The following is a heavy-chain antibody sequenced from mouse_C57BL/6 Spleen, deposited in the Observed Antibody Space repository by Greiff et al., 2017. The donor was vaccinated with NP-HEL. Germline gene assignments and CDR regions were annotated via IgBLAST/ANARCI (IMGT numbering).Heavy chain of an antibody. CDR1: GYTFTSYW. CDR3: ARSGTAQATLDY. Sequence: QVQLQQSGAELVKPGASVKMSCKASGYTFTSYWITWVKQRPGQGLEWIGDIYPGSGGTNYNEKFKSKATLTVDTSSSTAYMQLSSLTSEDSAVYYCARSGTAQATLDYWGQGTTLTVSS. CDR2: IYPGSGGT. J-gene: IGHJ2*01. V-gene: IGHV1-55*01. D-gene: IGHD3-2*02.